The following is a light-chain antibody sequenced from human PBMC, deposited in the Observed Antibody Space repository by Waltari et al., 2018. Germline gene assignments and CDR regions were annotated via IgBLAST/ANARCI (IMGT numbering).Light chain of an antibody. V-gene: IGKV3-15*01. Sequence: EILMTQSPATLSVFPGESVTLSCRASESVTSNLAWYQQKPGQAPRLLIFGASTRATGIPPRFSATGSGTDFTLTISSLQSEDFAVYYCQQYNTWPLTFGGGTNVEI. CDR2: GAS. J-gene: IGKJ4*01. CDR1: ESVTSN. CDR3: QQYNTWPLT.